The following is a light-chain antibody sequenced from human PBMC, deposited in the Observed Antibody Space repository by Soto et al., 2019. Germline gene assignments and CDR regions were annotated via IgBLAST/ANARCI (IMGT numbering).Light chain of an antibody. CDR2: DVS. Sequence: QSLLTKPAYVSGSPGQSITISCNGTSIDVGGYNYVSWYQQHPGKAPKLMIYDVSNRPSGVSNRFSGSKSGNTASLTISGLQAEDEADYYCSSYTSSSTLYVFGTGTKVTGL. CDR1: SIDVGGYNY. V-gene: IGLV2-14*01. CDR3: SSYTSSSTLYV. J-gene: IGLJ1*01.